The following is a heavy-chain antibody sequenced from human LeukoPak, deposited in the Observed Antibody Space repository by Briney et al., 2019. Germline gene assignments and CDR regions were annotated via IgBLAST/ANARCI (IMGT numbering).Heavy chain of an antibody. J-gene: IGHJ2*01. Sequence: SETLSLTCTVSGGSISSSSYYWGWIRQPPGKGLEWFGSIYYSGSTYYTPSLKSRVTISVDTSKNQSSLKLSSVTAADTAVYYCARHRERIPYWYFDLWGRGTLVTVSS. CDR2: IYYSGST. V-gene: IGHV4-39*01. CDR3: ARHRERIPYWYFDL. CDR1: GGSISSSSYY. D-gene: IGHD1-26*01.